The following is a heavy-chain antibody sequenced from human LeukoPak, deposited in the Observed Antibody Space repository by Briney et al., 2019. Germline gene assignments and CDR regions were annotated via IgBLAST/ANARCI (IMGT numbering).Heavy chain of an antibody. J-gene: IGHJ6*03. CDR2: ISTSSSTI. D-gene: IGHD3-10*01. CDR3: AKDYGADYYYYYMDV. CDR1: GFSLSALS. V-gene: IGHV3-48*04. Sequence: GGSLRLSCTASGFSLSALSMNWVRQAPGEGPEWLSFISTSSSTIYYADSVKGRFTISRDNAKNSLYLQMNSLRAEDMALYYCAKDYGADYYYYYMDVWGKGTTVTVSS.